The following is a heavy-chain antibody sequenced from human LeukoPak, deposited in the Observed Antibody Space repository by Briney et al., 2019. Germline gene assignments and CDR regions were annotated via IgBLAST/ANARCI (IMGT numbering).Heavy chain of an antibody. Sequence: GASVRVSCKTSGYTFTGYYMHWVRQAPGQGLEWMGWINPNSDGTNYAQKFQGRVTMTRDTSISTVYMELSSLRSDDTAVYYCARDMVQQVVRGWFDPWGQGTLVTVSS. V-gene: IGHV1-2*02. CDR1: GYTFTGYY. J-gene: IGHJ5*02. D-gene: IGHD6-13*01. CDR3: ARDMVQQVVRGWFDP. CDR2: INPNSDGT.